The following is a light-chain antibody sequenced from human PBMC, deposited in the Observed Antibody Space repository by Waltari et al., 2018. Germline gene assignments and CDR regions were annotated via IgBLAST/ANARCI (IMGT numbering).Light chain of an antibody. J-gene: IGLJ3*02. CDR3: SAWDDSLSRWV. CDR2: STS. Sequence: QSVLTQPPSASGTPGQTVTISCSGTYSTIGSNIVDWYQHLPGTAPKLLNYSTSPRPSGIPDRFAGSKSGTSASLAISGLQSEDEADYYCSAWDDSLSRWVFGGGTKLTVL. CDR1: YSTIGSNI. V-gene: IGLV1-44*01.